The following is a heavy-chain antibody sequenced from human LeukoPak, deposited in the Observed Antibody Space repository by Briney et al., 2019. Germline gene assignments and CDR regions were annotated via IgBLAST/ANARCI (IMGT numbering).Heavy chain of an antibody. Sequence: GESLRLSCAASGFTFSTYSMNWVRQAPGKGLEWVSYISSSSSTIYYADSVKGRFTISRDNAKNSLYLQMNSLGTEDTAVYYCARDPGLSGYYFDYWGQGTLVTVSS. J-gene: IGHJ4*02. D-gene: IGHD3-22*01. CDR1: GFTFSTYS. CDR3: ARDPGLSGYYFDY. CDR2: ISSSSSTI. V-gene: IGHV3-48*01.